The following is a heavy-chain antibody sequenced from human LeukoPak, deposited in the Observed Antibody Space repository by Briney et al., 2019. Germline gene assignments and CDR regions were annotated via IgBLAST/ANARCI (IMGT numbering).Heavy chain of an antibody. CDR3: AIYRMATTPFFDY. Sequence: TGGSLRLSCAASGFTFSTYSMTWVRQAPGKGLQWVSAITGSGGSTHYADSVKGRFTISRDNSKNTLYLQMNSLRAEDTAVYHCAIYRMATTPFFDYWGQGTLVTVSS. CDR2: ITGSGGST. D-gene: IGHD2-15*01. V-gene: IGHV3-23*01. J-gene: IGHJ4*02. CDR1: GFTFSTYS.